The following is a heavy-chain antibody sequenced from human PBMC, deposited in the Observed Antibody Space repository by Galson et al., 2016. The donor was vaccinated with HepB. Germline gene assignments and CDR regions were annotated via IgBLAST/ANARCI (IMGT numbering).Heavy chain of an antibody. D-gene: IGHD2-2*01. V-gene: IGHV3-74*01. CDR3: ASTRYPYSMDV. Sequence: LRLSCAASGFTFNRPYTHWVRQAPGKGLVWVSVTNSDGSTTTYADAVKGRFTISRDNAKMTLYLQMNSLRAEDTAVYYCASTRYPYSMDVWGQGTTVTVSS. J-gene: IGHJ6*02. CDR2: TNSDGSTT. CDR1: GFTFNRPY.